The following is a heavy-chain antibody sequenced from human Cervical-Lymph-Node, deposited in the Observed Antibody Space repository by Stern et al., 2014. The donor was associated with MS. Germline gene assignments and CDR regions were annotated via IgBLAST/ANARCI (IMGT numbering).Heavy chain of an antibody. Sequence: VQLVESGAEVKKPGASVKVSCKASGYTFTGYYMHWVRKAPGQGLEWLGRINPNSGGTNYAQKFQGRVTMTRDTSISTSYMELSRLRSDDTAVYYCARDGYYYDSSVDAFDIWGQGTMVTVSS. CDR1: GYTFTGYY. V-gene: IGHV1-2*06. J-gene: IGHJ3*02. D-gene: IGHD3-22*01. CDR2: INPNSGGT. CDR3: ARDGYYYDSSVDAFDI.